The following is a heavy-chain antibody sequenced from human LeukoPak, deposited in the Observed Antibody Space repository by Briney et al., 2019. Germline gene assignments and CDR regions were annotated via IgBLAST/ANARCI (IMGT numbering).Heavy chain of an antibody. CDR2: IYYSGST. J-gene: IGHJ6*03. CDR1: GASISSYY. CDR3: ARTTEAHSWRTRYYDYYMDV. D-gene: IGHD6-13*01. Sequence: SETLSLTCTVSGASISSYYWSWIRQPPGKGLEWLGYIYYSGSTNYNPSLKSRVTISVDTSKNQFSLKLSSVTAADTAVYYCARTTEAHSWRTRYYDYYMDVWGKGTTVTVSS. V-gene: IGHV4-59*01.